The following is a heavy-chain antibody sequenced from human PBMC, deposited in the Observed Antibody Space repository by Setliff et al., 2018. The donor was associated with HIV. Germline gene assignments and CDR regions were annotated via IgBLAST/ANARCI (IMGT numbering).Heavy chain of an antibody. CDR1: GNTFSSHY. D-gene: IGHD3-10*01. CDR3: ASKGGSGNYPDSDAFDI. J-gene: IGHJ3*02. CDR2: IIPSGDIT. Sequence: ASVKVSCKASGNTFSSHYMHWVRQAPGKGLEWMGLIIPSGDITSYAEKFQGRVTMTRDTSTSTVYMELRSLRSEDTAIYYCASKGGSGNYPDSDAFDIRGQRPLVTVSS. V-gene: IGHV1-46*01.